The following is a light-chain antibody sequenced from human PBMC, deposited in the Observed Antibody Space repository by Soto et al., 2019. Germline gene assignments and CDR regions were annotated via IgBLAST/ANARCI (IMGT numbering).Light chain of an antibody. Sequence: EIVLTQSPDTLSLSPGDRATLPCRASQGVSNLLAWYQQRPGQAPRLLIYDASKRATGVPARFSGSGSGTDFTLTISSLEPEDFAVYYCQQRADWPPALTFGGGTKVDI. J-gene: IGKJ4*01. CDR3: QQRADWPPALT. CDR1: QGVSNL. CDR2: DAS. V-gene: IGKV3-11*01.